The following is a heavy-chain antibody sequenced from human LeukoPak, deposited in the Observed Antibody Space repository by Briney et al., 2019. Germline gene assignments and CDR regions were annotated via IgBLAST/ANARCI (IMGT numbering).Heavy chain of an antibody. Sequence: GGSLRLSRAASGFTFSDYYMSWIRQAPGKGLEWVSYISSSGSTIYYADSVKGRFTISRDNAKNSLYLQMNSLRAEDTAEYYCAKDLDMVREPHIDYWGQGTLVTVSS. CDR2: ISSSGSTI. V-gene: IGHV3-11*01. CDR3: AKDLDMVREPHIDY. CDR1: GFTFSDYY. D-gene: IGHD3-10*01. J-gene: IGHJ4*02.